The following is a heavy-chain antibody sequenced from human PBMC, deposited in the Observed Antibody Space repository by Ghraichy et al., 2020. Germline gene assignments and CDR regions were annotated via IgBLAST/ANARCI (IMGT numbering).Heavy chain of an antibody. CDR2: IWYDGSNK. Sequence: GGSPRLSCAASGFTFSSYGMHWVRQAPGKGLEWVAVIWYDGSNKYYADSVKGRFTISRDNSKNTLYLQMNSLRAEDTAVYYCARADSSGLTPQFDYWGQGTLVTVSS. V-gene: IGHV3-33*01. CDR1: GFTFSSYG. J-gene: IGHJ4*02. D-gene: IGHD3-22*01. CDR3: ARADSSGLTPQFDY.